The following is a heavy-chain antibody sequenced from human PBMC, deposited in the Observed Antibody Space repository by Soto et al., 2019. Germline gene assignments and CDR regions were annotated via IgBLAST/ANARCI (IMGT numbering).Heavy chain of an antibody. CDR2: ISSSSSYI. Sequence: EVQLLESGGGLVKPGGSLRLSCAASGFTFSSYTMNWVRQAPGKGLEWVSAISSSSSYIYYADSVKGRFTISRDNAKNSRSQNTLSLRTEDPAVYDWARDEYSSCRYFD. J-gene: IGHJ4*03. D-gene: IGHD6-6*01. V-gene: IGHV3-21*01. CDR3: ARDEYSSCRYFD. CDR1: GFTFSSYT.